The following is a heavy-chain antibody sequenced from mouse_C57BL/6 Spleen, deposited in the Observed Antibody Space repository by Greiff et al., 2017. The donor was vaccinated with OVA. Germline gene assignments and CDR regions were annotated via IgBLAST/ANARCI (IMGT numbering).Heavy chain of an antibody. CDR3: ARSGLYDGYSYYFDY. CDR1: GYTFTSFW. V-gene: IGHV1-64*01. D-gene: IGHD2-3*01. CDR2: IHPNSGST. J-gene: IGHJ2*01. Sequence: VQLQQPGAELVKPGASVKLSCKASGYTFTSFWLHWVKQRPGQGLEWIGLIHPNSGSTNYNEKFKSKVTLTVDKSSSTAYMQLNSLTSEDSAVYFCARSGLYDGYSYYFDYWGQGTTLTVSS.